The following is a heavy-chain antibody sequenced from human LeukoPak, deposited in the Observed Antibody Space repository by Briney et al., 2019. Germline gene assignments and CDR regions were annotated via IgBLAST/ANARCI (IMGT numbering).Heavy chain of an antibody. CDR3: AADGFYYDSSGTIFDY. CDR1: GFTFTSSA. V-gene: IGHV1-58*02. J-gene: IGHJ4*02. CDR2: IVVGSGNT. Sequence: ASVKVSCKASGFTFTSSAMQWVRQARGQRLEWIGWIVVGSGNTNYAQKFQERVTITRDMSTSTAYMELSSLRSEVTAVYYCAADGFYYDSSGTIFDYWGQGTLVTVSS. D-gene: IGHD3-22*01.